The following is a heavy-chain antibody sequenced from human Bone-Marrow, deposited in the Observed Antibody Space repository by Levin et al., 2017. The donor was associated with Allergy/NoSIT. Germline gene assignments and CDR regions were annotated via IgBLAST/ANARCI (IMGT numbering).Heavy chain of an antibody. CDR3: AKDSSSWYLDV. D-gene: IGHD6-13*01. J-gene: IGHJ4*02. Sequence: QAGGSLRLSCAASGFTFSSYGMHWVRQAPGKGLEWVAVISYDGSNKYYADSVKGRFTISRDNSKNTLYLQMNSLRAEDTAVYYCAKDSSSWYLDVWGQGTLVTVSS. CDR2: ISYDGSNK. CDR1: GFTFSSYG. V-gene: IGHV3-30*18.